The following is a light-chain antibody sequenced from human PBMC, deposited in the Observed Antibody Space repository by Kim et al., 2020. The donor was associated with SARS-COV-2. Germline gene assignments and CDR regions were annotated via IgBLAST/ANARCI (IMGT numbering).Light chain of an antibody. CDR3: QQYDNLPFT. V-gene: IGKV1-33*01. CDR2: EAS. J-gene: IGKJ4*01. Sequence: DIQMTQSPASLSASLGDRVTITCQASQYISNYLNWYQQKPGRAPKLLIYEASNLATGVPSRFSGSGSATDFTFTISSLQPEDIATYYCQQYDNLPFTFGGGTKVKI. CDR1: QYISNY.